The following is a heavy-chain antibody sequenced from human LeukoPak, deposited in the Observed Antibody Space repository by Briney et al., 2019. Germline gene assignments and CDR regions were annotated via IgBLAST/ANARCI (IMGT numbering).Heavy chain of an antibody. CDR2: VYYNGNT. V-gene: IGHV4-39*01. CDR1: GGAISTTTYY. Sequence: SETLSLTCTVSGGAISTTTYYWGWIRQPPGKGLQWVGSVYYNGNTYYSPSLRSRITISIDTSKNEFSLRLSSVTAADTAIYYCARLSMKYQPLGGGGYYLDYWGQGTLVSASS. CDR3: ARLSMKYQPLGGGGYYLDY. J-gene: IGHJ4*02. D-gene: IGHD2-15*01.